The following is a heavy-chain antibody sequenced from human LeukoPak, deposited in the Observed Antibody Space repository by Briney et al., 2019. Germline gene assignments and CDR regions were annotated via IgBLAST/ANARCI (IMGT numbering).Heavy chain of an antibody. D-gene: IGHD2/OR15-2a*01. V-gene: IGHV4-59*08. Sequence: SETLSLTCAVYGGSFSGDYWSWIRHPPGKGLEWIGYIYHTGNSDYNPSLKSRATISLDTSKNQFSLKLTSVTAADTAVYFCARHPFSSPFDYWGQGTLVTVSS. CDR1: GGSFSGDY. CDR3: ARHPFSSPFDY. CDR2: IYHTGNS. J-gene: IGHJ4*02.